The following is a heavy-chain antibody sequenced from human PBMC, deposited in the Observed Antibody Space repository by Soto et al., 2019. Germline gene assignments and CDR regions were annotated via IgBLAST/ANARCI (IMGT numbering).Heavy chain of an antibody. V-gene: IGHV5-51*01. CDR2: IYFAGSDT. CDR3: AIATHGTSYFDY. Sequence: GESLKISCKASGYSSANFWIGWVRQMPGKGLEWMGFIYFAGSDTRYTPSFQDQVTISADKSINTAYLQWSSLRASDTAIFYCAIATHGTSYFDYLGQGTLVTVSS. J-gene: IGHJ4*02. CDR1: GYSSANFW. D-gene: IGHD6-13*01.